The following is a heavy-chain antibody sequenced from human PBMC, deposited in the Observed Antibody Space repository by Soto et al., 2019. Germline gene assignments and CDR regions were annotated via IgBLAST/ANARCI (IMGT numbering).Heavy chain of an antibody. CDR1: GFTFSGSA. CDR2: IRSKANSYAT. J-gene: IGHJ4*02. D-gene: IGHD4-17*01. V-gene: IGHV3-73*01. Sequence: EVQLVESGGGLVQPGGSLKLSCAASGFTFSGSAMHWVRQASGKGLEWVGRIRSKANSYATAYAAPVKGRFTISRDDSKNTAYLQMNSLKTEDTAVYYCTRRDYGDFINDYWGQGTLVTVSS. CDR3: TRRDYGDFINDY.